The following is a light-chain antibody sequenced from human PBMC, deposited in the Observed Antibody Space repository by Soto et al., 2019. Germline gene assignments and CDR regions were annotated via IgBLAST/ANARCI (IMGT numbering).Light chain of an antibody. V-gene: IGKV3-11*01. CDR2: DAS. Sequence: EIVLKQSPATLSLKKRERATLSCRASQSGSSDLAWYQQKPGQAPSLLIFDASNRATGIPARISGSWSGTDSTPTISILEPEDFAVYCCQHRSIWPVSFGQGTLLEIK. CDR3: QHRSIWPVS. CDR1: QSGSSD. J-gene: IGKJ5*01.